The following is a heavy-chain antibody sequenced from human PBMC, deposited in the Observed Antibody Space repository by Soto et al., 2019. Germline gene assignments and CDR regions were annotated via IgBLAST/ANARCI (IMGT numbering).Heavy chain of an antibody. CDR1: GGSFSRYS. V-gene: IGHV4-34*01. CDR3: ARGPGLRAVTETYYYYGTDV. Sequence: PSEALSLTCAAYGGSFSRYSWSWIRQPPGRGLEWIGKINHSGSTNYNPSLKSRVTISVDTSKNHFSLNVSSVTAADTALYCCARGPGLRAVTETYYYYGTDVSGQATT. J-gene: IGHJ6*02. D-gene: IGHD6-19*01. CDR2: INHSGST.